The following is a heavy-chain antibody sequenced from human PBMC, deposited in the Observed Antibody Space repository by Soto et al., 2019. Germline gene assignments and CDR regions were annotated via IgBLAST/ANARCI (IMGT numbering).Heavy chain of an antibody. D-gene: IGHD3-22*01. V-gene: IGHV1-18*01. CDR3: ARDLGVWNVLITTMDY. CDR1: GYTFTSYG. J-gene: IGHJ4*02. Sequence: ASVKVSCKASGYTFTSYGISWVRQAPGQGLEWMGWISAYNGNTNYAQKLQGRVTMTTDTSTSTAYMELRSLRSDDTAVYYCARDLGVWNVLITTMDYWGQGTLVTVSS. CDR2: ISAYNGNT.